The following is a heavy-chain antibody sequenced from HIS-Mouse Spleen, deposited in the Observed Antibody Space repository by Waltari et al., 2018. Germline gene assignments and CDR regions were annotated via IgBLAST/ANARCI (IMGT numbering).Heavy chain of an antibody. V-gene: IGHV4-34*01. D-gene: IGHD3-16*01. Sequence: QVQLQQWGAGLLKPSETLSLTCAVYGGSFSGYYWIWIRQPPGKGLEWIGEINHSGSTNYNPSLKSRVTISVDTSKNQFSLKLSSVTAADKAVYYCARRLEMAPHYFDYWGQGTLVTVSS. CDR1: GGSFSGYY. CDR2: INHSGST. CDR3: ARRLEMAPHYFDY. J-gene: IGHJ4*02.